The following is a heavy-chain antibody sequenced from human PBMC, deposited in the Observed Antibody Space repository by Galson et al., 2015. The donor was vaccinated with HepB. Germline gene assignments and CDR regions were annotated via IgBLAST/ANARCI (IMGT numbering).Heavy chain of an antibody. CDR1: GYSFTSYW. CDR3: AGSYGLGYCSGGSCYSGELDYGMDV. CDR2: IDPSDSYT. D-gene: IGHD2-15*01. J-gene: IGHJ6*02. Sequence: QSGAEVKKPGESLRISCKGSGYSFTSYWISWVRQMPGKGLEWMGRIDPSDSYTNYSPSFQGHVTISADKSISTAYLQWSSLKASDTAMYYCAGSYGLGYCSGGSCYSGELDYGMDVWGQGTTVTVSS. V-gene: IGHV5-10-1*01.